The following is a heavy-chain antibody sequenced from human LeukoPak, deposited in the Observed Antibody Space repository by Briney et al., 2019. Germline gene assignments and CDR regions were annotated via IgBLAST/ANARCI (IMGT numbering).Heavy chain of an antibody. CDR1: GFTFSSYV. V-gene: IGHV3-30*04. D-gene: IGHD2-15*01. CDR3: AKNIGGFDY. Sequence: GGSLRLSCAASGFTFSSYVMHWVRQAPGKGLEWVAIISYDGSNEYYADSVKGRCIISRDNSKNTLYLQMNSLRAEDTAVYYCAKNIGGFDYWGQGTLVTVSS. J-gene: IGHJ4*02. CDR2: ISYDGSNE.